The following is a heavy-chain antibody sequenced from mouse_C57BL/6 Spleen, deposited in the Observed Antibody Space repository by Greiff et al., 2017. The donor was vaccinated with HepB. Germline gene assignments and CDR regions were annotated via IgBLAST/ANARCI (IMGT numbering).Heavy chain of an antibody. Sequence: QVQLQQPGAELVKPGASVKLSCKASGYTFTSYWMHWVKQRPGQGLEWIGMIHPNSGSTNYNEKFKSKATLTVDQSSSTAYMQLSSLTSEDSAVYYCARCYSNYVGYAMDYWGQGTSVTVSS. CDR3: ARCYSNYVGYAMDY. CDR2: IHPNSGST. D-gene: IGHD2-5*01. V-gene: IGHV1-64*01. CDR1: GYTFTSYW. J-gene: IGHJ4*01.